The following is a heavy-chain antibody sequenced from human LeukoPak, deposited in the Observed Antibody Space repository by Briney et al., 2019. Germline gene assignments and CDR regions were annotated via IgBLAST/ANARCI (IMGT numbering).Heavy chain of an antibody. CDR3: ARQGGWLQYAFDY. D-gene: IGHD5-24*01. CDR2: IYTSGST. Sequence: SETLPLTCTVSGGSISSYYWSWIRQPPGKGLEWIGYIYTSGSTNYNPSLKSRVTISVDTSKNQFSLKLSSVTAADTAVYYCARQGGWLQYAFDYWGQGTLVTVSS. J-gene: IGHJ4*02. CDR1: GGSISSYY. V-gene: IGHV4-4*09.